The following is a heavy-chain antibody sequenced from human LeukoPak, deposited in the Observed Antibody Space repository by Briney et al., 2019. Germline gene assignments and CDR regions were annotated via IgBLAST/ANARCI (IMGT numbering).Heavy chain of an antibody. V-gene: IGHV1-2*04. Sequence: GASVKVSCKASGYTFTGYYMHRVRQAPGQGLEWMGWINPNSGGTNYAQKFQGWVTITRDTSISTAYMELSRLRSDDTAVYYCAKSYGSGGYYYGMDVWGKGTTVTVSS. CDR1: GYTFTGYY. D-gene: IGHD3-10*01. CDR2: INPNSGGT. J-gene: IGHJ6*04. CDR3: AKSYGSGGYYYGMDV.